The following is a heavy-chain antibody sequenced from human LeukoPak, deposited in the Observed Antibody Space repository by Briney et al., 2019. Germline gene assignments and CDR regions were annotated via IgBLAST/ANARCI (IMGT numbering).Heavy chain of an antibody. CDR1: GFIFSTYA. Sequence: QPGGSLRLSCAASGFIFSTYAMHWVRQAPGKGLEWVAVISYDGSNKYYADSVKGRFTIFRDNSKNTLYLQMNSLRVEDTALYYCARVSTSGYYFYYYGMDVWGQGTTVTVSS. D-gene: IGHD3-22*01. J-gene: IGHJ6*02. CDR3: ARVSTSGYYFYYYGMDV. V-gene: IGHV3-30-3*01. CDR2: ISYDGSNK.